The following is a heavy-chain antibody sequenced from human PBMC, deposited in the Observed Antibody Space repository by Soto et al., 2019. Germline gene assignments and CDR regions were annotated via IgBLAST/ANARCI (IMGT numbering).Heavy chain of an antibody. D-gene: IGHD3-3*01. CDR3: AKGPLTYYDFWSGPLSAVIAPPDFDY. V-gene: IGHV3-30*18. Sequence: PGGSLRLSCAASGFTFSSYGMHWVRQAPGKGLEWVAVISYDGSNKYYADSVKGRFTISRDNSKNTLYLQMNSLRAEDTAVYYCAKGPLTYYDFWSGPLSAVIAPPDFDYWGQGTLVTVSS. CDR1: GFTFSSYG. J-gene: IGHJ4*02. CDR2: ISYDGSNK.